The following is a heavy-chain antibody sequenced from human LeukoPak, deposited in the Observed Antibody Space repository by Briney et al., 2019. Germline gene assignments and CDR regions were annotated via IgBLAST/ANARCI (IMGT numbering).Heavy chain of an antibody. V-gene: IGHV4-34*01. D-gene: IGHD3-3*01. J-gene: IGHJ4*02. CDR2: INHSGST. Sequence: PSETLSLTCAVYGGSFSGYYWSWIRQPPGKGLEWIGEINHSGSTNYNPSLKSRVTISVDTSKNQFSLNLASVTAADTAVYYCARRRFYDLWSAYYFDSWGQGTLVTVSS. CDR1: GGSFSGYY. CDR3: ARRRFYDLWSAYYFDS.